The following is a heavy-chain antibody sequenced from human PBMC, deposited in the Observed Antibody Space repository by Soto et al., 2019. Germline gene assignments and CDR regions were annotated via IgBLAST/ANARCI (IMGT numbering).Heavy chain of an antibody. CDR3: AGKHQRLDS. D-gene: IGHD6-25*01. Sequence: PAQTLSLTCAISGDSVSSNSAAWNWIRQSPSRGLEWLGRTYYRSKWHNDYAVSVKSRIIIKPDTSKNQFSLQLTSVTPEDTAVYYCAGKHQRLDSWGQGNLVTVYS. V-gene: IGHV6-1*01. CDR2: TYYRSKWHN. J-gene: IGHJ5*01. CDR1: GDSVSSNSAA.